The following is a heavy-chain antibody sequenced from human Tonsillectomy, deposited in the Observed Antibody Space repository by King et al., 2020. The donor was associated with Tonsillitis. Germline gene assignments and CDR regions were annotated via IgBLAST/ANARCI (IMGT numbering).Heavy chain of an antibody. J-gene: IGHJ6*02. V-gene: IGHV1-18*04. CDR2: ISAYNGHT. CDR3: ARSGANYDGDYVFYGMDV. CDR1: GYTLTSHG. D-gene: IGHD4-17*01. Sequence: QLVQSGAEVKKPGASVKVSCKASGYTLTSHGISWVRQAPGKGLEWMGWISAYNGHTNYAQNLQGRLTVTTDTSTGTAYMELRSLRSDDTAVYFCARSGANYDGDYVFYGMDVWGQGTTVTVSS.